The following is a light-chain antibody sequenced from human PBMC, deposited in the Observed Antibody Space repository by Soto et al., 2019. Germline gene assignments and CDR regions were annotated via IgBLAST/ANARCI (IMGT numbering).Light chain of an antibody. J-gene: IGKJ5*01. CDR2: GAS. V-gene: IGKV3-11*01. CDR1: QTVSTN. CDR3: QQRSNWPIT. Sequence: EIVLTQSPGTLSLSPGERATLSCMASQTVSTNLAWYQQTPGQAPRLLIFGASTRATGVPARFSGSGSGTDFTLTISSLEPEDFAVYYCQQRSNWPITFGQGTRLEIK.